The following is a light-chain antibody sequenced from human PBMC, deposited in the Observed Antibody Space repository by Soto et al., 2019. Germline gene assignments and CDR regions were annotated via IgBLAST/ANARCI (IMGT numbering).Light chain of an antibody. V-gene: IGLV2-14*01. Sequence: QSALTQLASVSGSPGQSITISCTGTSSDIGGYNYVSWYQQHPGKAPKLMISDVSNRTSGVSNRFSGSKSGNTASLTISGLQAEDEADSYCSSYTSSSALEVFGGGTKLTVL. CDR2: DVS. CDR3: SSYTSSSALEV. J-gene: IGLJ2*01. CDR1: SSDIGGYNY.